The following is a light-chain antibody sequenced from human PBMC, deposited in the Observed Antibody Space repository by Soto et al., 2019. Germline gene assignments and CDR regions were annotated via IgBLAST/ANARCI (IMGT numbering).Light chain of an antibody. CDR1: QGIRDD. J-gene: IGKJ1*01. V-gene: IGKV1-6*01. CDR3: LQDYDYPRT. Sequence: AIPMPQSPSSLSASVGERVTITCRASQGIRDDVGWYQQRPGEAPRLLIYGTSNLQSGVPSRFSGSGSGTDFTLTISSLQPEDFATYYCLQDYDYPRTFGQGTKVEIK. CDR2: GTS.